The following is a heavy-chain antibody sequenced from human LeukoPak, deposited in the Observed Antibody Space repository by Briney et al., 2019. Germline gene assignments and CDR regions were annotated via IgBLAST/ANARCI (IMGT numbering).Heavy chain of an antibody. CDR1: GFTFRRYG. D-gene: IGHD6-19*01. CDR3: AKVGSGSGQY. Sequence: GGSLRLSCAASGFTFRRYGMTWVRQAPGKGLDWVSSVSDSGRNTYYADSVKGRFTISRDNSKNTLYLQMNSLRAEDTAVYYCAKVGSGSGQYWGQGTLVTVSS. CDR2: VSDSGRNT. J-gene: IGHJ4*02. V-gene: IGHV3-23*01.